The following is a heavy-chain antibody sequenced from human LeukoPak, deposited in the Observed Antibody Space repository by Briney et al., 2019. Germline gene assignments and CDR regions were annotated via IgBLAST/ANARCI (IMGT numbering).Heavy chain of an antibody. J-gene: IGHJ4*02. CDR2: ISGSGGST. CDR1: GFSFKDYN. CDR3: ARSGLNRFDY. Sequence: GGSLRLSCAASGFSFKDYNMHWVRQAPGKGLEWVSAISGSGGSTYYADSVKGRFTISRDNSKNTLYLQIHSLRAEDTAVYYCARSGLNRFDYWGQGTLVIVSS. D-gene: IGHD2-15*01. V-gene: IGHV3-23*01.